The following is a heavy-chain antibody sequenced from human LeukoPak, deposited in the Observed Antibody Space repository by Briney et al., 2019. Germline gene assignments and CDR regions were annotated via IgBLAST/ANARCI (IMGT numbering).Heavy chain of an antibody. Sequence: GGSLRLSCAASGFTFDDYAMHWVWQAPGKGLEWVSGISWNSGSIGYADSVKGRFTISRDNAKNSLYLQMNSLRAEDTALYYCAKDVDYYDSSGYYDYWGQGTLVTVSS. CDR1: GFTFDDYA. J-gene: IGHJ4*02. D-gene: IGHD3-22*01. CDR2: ISWNSGSI. CDR3: AKDVDYYDSSGYYDY. V-gene: IGHV3-9*01.